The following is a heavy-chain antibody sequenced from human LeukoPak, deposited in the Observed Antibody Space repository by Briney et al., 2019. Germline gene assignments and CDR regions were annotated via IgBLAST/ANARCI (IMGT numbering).Heavy chain of an antibody. D-gene: IGHD2-15*01. V-gene: IGHV4-39*01. CDR2: IYYSGST. Sequence: SETLSLTCTVSGGSISSSSYYWGWIRQPPGKGLEWIGSIYYSGSTYYNPSLKSRVTISVDTSKNQFSLKLSSVTAADTAVYYCARHRRAATRVFNWFDPWGQGTLVTVSS. CDR3: ARHRRAATRVFNWFDP. J-gene: IGHJ5*02. CDR1: GGSISSSSYY.